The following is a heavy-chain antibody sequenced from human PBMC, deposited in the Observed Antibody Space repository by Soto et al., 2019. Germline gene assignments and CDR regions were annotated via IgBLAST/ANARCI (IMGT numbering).Heavy chain of an antibody. D-gene: IGHD1-26*01. CDR3: ARERGGYKHFDY. CDR2: INTYNGNI. CDR1: GYTFTSYG. V-gene: IGHV1-18*01. Sequence: QVQLVQSGAEVKKPGASVRVSCEVSGYTFTSYGISWVRQAPGQGLEWMGWINTYNGNINYAQRLQGRATMTTDTSTGTAYMELRSLSSDDTALYYCARERGGYKHFDYWGQGTLVTVSS. J-gene: IGHJ4*02.